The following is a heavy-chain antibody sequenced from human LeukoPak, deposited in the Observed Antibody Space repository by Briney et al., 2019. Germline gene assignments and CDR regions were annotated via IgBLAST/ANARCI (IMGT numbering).Heavy chain of an antibody. Sequence: SETLSLTCTVSGGSISSYYWSWIRRPPGKGLECIGYIYYSGSTNYNPSLKSRVTISVDTSTNQFSLRMSSVTAADTAVYYCASIHYDILTGYFDYWGQGTLVTVSS. CDR3: ASIHYDILTGYFDY. J-gene: IGHJ4*02. D-gene: IGHD3-9*01. V-gene: IGHV4-59*01. CDR2: IYYSGST. CDR1: GGSISSYY.